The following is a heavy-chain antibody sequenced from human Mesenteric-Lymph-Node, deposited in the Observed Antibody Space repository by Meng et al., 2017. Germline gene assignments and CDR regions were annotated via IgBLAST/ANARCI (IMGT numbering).Heavy chain of an antibody. Sequence: GESLKISCAASGFTFSGHVLTWVRQAPGKGLEWVSFISNSGSTRDNADSVKGRFTISRDNAKKSLYLQMDSLKVEDTAMYYCGKGHWGLDYWGQGTRVTVSS. D-gene: IGHD7-27*01. CDR1: GFTFSGHV. CDR3: GKGHWGLDY. CDR2: ISNSGSTR. J-gene: IGHJ4*02. V-gene: IGHV3-11*01.